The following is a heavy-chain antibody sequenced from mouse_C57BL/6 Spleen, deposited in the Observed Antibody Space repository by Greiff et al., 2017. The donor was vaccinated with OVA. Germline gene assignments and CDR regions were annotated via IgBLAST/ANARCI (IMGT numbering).Heavy chain of an antibody. CDR1: GFTFSSYA. V-gene: IGHV5-4*01. CDR2: ISDGGSYT. D-gene: IGHD1-1*01. Sequence: EVKVVESGGGLVKPGGSLKLSCAASGFTFSSYAMSWVRQTPEKRLEWVATISDGGSYTYYPDNVKGRFTISRDNAKNNLYLQMSHLKSEDTAMYYCAREALYGSSLYWYFDVWGTGTTVTVSS. J-gene: IGHJ1*03. CDR3: AREALYGSSLYWYFDV.